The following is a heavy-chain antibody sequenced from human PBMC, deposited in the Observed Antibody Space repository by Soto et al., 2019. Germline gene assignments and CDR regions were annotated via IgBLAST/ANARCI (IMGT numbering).Heavy chain of an antibody. CDR1: GGSISSGGYY. CDR2: IYSSGST. CDR3: ARGRDYDFWSGSLYYYYGMDV. D-gene: IGHD3-3*01. Sequence: QVQLQESGPGLVKPSQTLSLTCTVSGGSISSGGYYWSRIRQHPGKGLEWIGYIYSSGSTYYNPSLKSRVTISVDTSKNQFSLKLSSVTAADTAVYYCARGRDYDFWSGSLYYYYGMDVWGQGTTVTVSS. J-gene: IGHJ6*02. V-gene: IGHV4-31*03.